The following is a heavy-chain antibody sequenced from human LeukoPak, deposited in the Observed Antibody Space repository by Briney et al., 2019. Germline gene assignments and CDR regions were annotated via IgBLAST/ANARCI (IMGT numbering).Heavy chain of an antibody. CDR1: GFTFSSYA. V-gene: IGHV3-23*01. CDR2: ISGSGGST. J-gene: IGHJ4*02. D-gene: IGHD6-19*01. CDR3: ARTPGIAVAGGYNSFLSYFDY. Sequence: PGGSLRLSCAASGFTFSSYAMSWVRQAPGKGLEWVSAISGSGGSTYYADSVKGRFTISRDNSKNTLYLQMNSLRAEDTAVYYCARTPGIAVAGGYNSFLSYFDYWGQGTLVTVSS.